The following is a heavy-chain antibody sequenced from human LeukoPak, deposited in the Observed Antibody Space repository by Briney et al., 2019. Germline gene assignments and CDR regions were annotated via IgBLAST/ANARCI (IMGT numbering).Heavy chain of an antibody. CDR2: ISGSGGST. J-gene: IGHJ4*02. CDR1: GFTFSSYA. D-gene: IGHD5-18*01. CDR3: AKDLRGYSYGYWFDY. Sequence: GGSLRLSCAASGFTFSSYAMSWVRQAPGKGLEWVSAISGSGGSTYYADSVKGRFTISRDNSKSTLYLQMNSLRAEDTAVYYCAKDLRGYSYGYWFDYWGQGTLVTVSS. V-gene: IGHV3-23*01.